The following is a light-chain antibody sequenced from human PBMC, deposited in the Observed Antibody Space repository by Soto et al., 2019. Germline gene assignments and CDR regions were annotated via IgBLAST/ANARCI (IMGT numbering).Light chain of an antibody. V-gene: IGKV1-5*03. CDR2: KSS. CDR1: QNINNW. Sequence: DIQMTQSPSTLSASVGDRVIITCRASQNINNWLAWYQQKPGTPPKLLISKSSSLQSGVPSRFSGGGSGTDFTLTISSLQPDDFATYYCQQYNPQASFGPGTKVDVK. J-gene: IGKJ2*03. CDR3: QQYNPQAS.